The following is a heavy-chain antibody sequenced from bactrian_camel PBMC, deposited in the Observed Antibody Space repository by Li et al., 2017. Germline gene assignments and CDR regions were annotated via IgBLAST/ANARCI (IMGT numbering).Heavy chain of an antibody. Sequence: HVQLVESGGGSAQAGGSLKLSCVASGDKYHNACMGWFRQAPGKKREAVATFDAAGNITYADSVKGRCTVSQDHGQNTLYLQMSSLKPEDTGIYYCAADRDGDWCISNPWVRSCYDYWGQGTQVTVS. J-gene: IGHJ4*01. CDR3: AADRDGDWCISNPWVRSCYDY. V-gene: IGHV3S53*01. D-gene: IGHD1*01. CDR1: GDKYHNAC. CDR2: FDAAGNI.